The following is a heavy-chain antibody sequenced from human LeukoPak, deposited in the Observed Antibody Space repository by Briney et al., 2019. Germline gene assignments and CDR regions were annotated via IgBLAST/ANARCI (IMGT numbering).Heavy chain of an antibody. CDR3: ARGPCTGGVCYNAFDI. V-gene: IGHV1-69*13. Sequence: SVKVSCKVSGYTLTELSMHWVRQAPGQGLEWMGGIIPIFGTANYAQKFQGRVTITADESTSTAYMELSSLRSEDTAVYYCARGPCTGGVCYNAFDIWGQGTMVTVSS. CDR1: GYTLTELS. CDR2: IIPIFGTA. J-gene: IGHJ3*02. D-gene: IGHD2-8*02.